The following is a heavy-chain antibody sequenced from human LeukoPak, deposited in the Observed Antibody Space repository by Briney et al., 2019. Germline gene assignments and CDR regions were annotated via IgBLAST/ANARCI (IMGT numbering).Heavy chain of an antibody. J-gene: IGHJ1*01. CDR2: IYYSGST. CDR3: ARLKYYYDSSGYRAEYFQH. D-gene: IGHD3-22*01. CDR1: GGSISSYY. Sequence: SETLSLTCTASGGSISSYYWSWIRQPPGKGLEWIAYIYYSGSTNYNPSLKSRVTISVDTSKNQFSLKLSSVTAADTAVYYCARLKYYYDSSGYRAEYFQHWGQGTLVTVSS. V-gene: IGHV4-59*01.